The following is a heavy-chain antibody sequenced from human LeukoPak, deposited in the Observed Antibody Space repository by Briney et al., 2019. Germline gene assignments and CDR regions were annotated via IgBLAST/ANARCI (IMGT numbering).Heavy chain of an antibody. CDR2: IYYSGST. CDR1: GGSISSYY. CDR3: ARGLISYDFWSGYFDY. D-gene: IGHD3-3*01. J-gene: IGHJ4*02. Sequence: SETLSLTCTVSGGSISSYYWSWIRQPPGKGLQWIGYIYYSGSTNYNPSLKSRVTVSVDTSKNQFSLKLSSVTAADTAVYYCARGLISYDFWSGYFDYWGQGTLVTVSS. V-gene: IGHV4-59*01.